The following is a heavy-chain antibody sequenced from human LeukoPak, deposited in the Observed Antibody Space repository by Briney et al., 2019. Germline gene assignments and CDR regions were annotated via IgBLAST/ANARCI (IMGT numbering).Heavy chain of an antibody. CDR3: ARVAIPKYCSGGSCYYYCYGMDV. CDR2: ISAYNGNT. CDR1: GYTFTSYG. Sequence: ASVKVSCKASGYTFTSYGISWVRQAPGQGLEWMGWISAYNGNTNYAQKLQGRVTMTTDTSTSTAYMELRSLRSDDTAVYYCARVAIPKYCSGGSCYYYCYGMDVWGQGTTVTVSS. D-gene: IGHD2-15*01. J-gene: IGHJ6*02. V-gene: IGHV1-18*01.